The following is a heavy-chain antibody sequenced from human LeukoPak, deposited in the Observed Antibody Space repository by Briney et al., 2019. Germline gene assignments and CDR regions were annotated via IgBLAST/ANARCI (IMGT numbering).Heavy chain of an antibody. CDR1: GGSISSYY. V-gene: IGHV4-59*01. J-gene: IGHJ3*02. CDR2: LYYSGST. CDR3: ARGGSGISNAFDI. Sequence: SETLSLTCSVSGGSISSYYWSWIRQPPGKGLEWIGYLYYSGSTNSNPSLKSRVTMSVDASKNQFSLKLRSVTAADTAVYYCARGGSGISNAFDIWGQGTMVTVSS. D-gene: IGHD3-10*01.